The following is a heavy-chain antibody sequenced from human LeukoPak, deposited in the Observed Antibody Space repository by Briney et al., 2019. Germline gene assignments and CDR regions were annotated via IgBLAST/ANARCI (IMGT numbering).Heavy chain of an antibody. CDR2: IYYSGST. D-gene: IGHD3-16*01. V-gene: IGHV4-61*10. J-gene: IGHJ4*02. Sequence: SETLSLTCTVSGGSISSGSYYWSWIRQPAGKGLEWIGYIYYSGSTNYNPSLKSRVTISVDTSKNQFSLKLSSVTAADTAVYYCARDGGVAHFDYWGQGTLVTVSS. CDR1: GGSISSGSYY. CDR3: ARDGGVAHFDY.